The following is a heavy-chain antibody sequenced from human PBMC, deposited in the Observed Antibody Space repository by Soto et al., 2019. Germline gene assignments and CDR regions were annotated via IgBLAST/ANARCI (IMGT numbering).Heavy chain of an antibody. J-gene: IGHJ3*02. CDR3: ARGGGIRAYAVDI. Sequence: QVQLQESGPGLVKPSQTLSLTCTVSGGSISSGDYYWSWIRQPPGTGLEWIGYIYYSGSTYYHPYLKSRLTISVDTSKSQFSLKLSSVTAADTAVYYCARGGGIRAYAVDIWGQGTMVTVSS. D-gene: IGHD2-21*01. CDR2: IYYSGST. V-gene: IGHV4-30-4*01. CDR1: GGSISSGDYY.